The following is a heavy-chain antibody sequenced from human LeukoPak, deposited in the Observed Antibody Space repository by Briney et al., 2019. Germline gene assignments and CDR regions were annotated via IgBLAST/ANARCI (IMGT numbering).Heavy chain of an antibody. CDR1: GFTFDDYA. CDR2: ISWNSGSI. CDR3: AKDARDSRSFDY. J-gene: IGHJ4*02. D-gene: IGHD3-22*01. Sequence: GGSLRLSCAASGFTFDDYAMHWVRQAPGKGLEWVSGISWNSGSIGYADSVKGRFTISRDNAKNSLYLQMNSLRAEDTALYYCAKDARDSRSFDYWGQGTLVTVSS. V-gene: IGHV3-9*01.